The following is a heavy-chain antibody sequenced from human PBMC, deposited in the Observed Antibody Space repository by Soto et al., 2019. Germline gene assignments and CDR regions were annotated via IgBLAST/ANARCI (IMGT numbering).Heavy chain of an antibody. V-gene: IGHV4-34*01. CDR3: ARGAIGYLAGTWYYYMDV. Sequence: SETLSLTCAVYGGSFSGYYWSWIRQPPGKGLEWIGEINHSGSTNYNPSLKSRVTISVDTSKNQFSLKLSSVTAADTAVYYCARGAIGYLAGTWYYYMDVWGKGTTVTVSS. CDR1: GGSFSGYY. CDR2: INHSGST. D-gene: IGHD2-15*01. J-gene: IGHJ6*03.